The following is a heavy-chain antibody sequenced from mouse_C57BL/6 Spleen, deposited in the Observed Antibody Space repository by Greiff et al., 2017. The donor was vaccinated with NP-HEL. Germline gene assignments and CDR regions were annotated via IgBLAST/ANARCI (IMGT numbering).Heavy chain of an antibody. V-gene: IGHV1-4*01. CDR1: GYTFTSYA. J-gene: IGHJ4*01. D-gene: IGHD3-2*02. CDR3: AIAGSGHVYFAVYY. CDR2: INPRSGNT. Sequence: QVQLQQSGAELARPGASVTMSCKASGYTFTSYAMHWVKQRPGQGLEWIGYINPRSGNTYYNQKFKDKATLTADQSSSTAYMQLRSLTSEDSAVYYCAIAGSGHVYFAVYYWGNATSVTVSS.